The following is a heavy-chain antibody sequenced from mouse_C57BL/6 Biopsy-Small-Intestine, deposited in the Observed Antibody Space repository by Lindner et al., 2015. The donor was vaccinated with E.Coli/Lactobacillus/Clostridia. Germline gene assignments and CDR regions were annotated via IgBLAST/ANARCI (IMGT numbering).Heavy chain of an antibody. CDR2: IYPGSGNI. D-gene: IGHD2-13*01. CDR1: GYTFTDYY. Sequence: VQLQESGPELVKPGASVKISCKASGYTFTDYYINWVKQRPGQGLEWIGWIYPGSGNIKYNEKFKGKATLTVDTSSSTAYMQLNSLTSEDSAVYFCTKWGGDYDCALDYWGQGTSVTVSS. CDR3: TKWGGDYDCALDY. V-gene: IGHV1-84*01. J-gene: IGHJ4*01.